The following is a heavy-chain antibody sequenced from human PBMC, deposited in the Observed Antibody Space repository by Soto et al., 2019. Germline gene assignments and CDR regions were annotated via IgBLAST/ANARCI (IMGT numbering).Heavy chain of an antibody. CDR1: GFTFSSYG. CDR3: AKEGGRSRGVMDY. D-gene: IGHD3-10*01. CDR2: TSHDGSNR. V-gene: IGHV3-30*18. J-gene: IGHJ4*02. Sequence: QVQLVESGGGVVQPGTSLRLSCAVSGFTFSSYGMHWVRQAPGKGLEWVAVTSHDGSNRQYAASVKGRLAISRENAKNTVCLQMNSLRPEDTAVYYCAKEGGRSRGVMDYWGLGTLVTVSS.